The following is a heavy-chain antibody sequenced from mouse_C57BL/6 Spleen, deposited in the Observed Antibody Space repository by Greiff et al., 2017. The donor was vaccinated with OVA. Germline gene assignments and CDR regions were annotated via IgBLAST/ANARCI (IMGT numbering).Heavy chain of an antibody. CDR1: GFNIKDYY. Sequence: EVQLQQSGAELVRPGASVKLSCTASGFNIKDYYMHWVKQRPEQGLEWIGRIDPEDGDTEYAPKFQGKATMTADTSSNTAYLQLSSLTSEDTAVYYCTSTTVVATRYWYFDVWGTGTTVTVSS. CDR2: IDPEDGDT. V-gene: IGHV14-1*01. D-gene: IGHD1-1*01. CDR3: TSTTVVATRYWYFDV. J-gene: IGHJ1*03.